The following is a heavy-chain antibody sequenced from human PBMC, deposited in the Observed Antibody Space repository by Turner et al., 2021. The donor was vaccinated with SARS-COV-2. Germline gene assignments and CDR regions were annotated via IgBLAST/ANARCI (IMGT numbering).Heavy chain of an antibody. CDR1: VFIISSYI. CDR2: IRSSSSYI. CDR3: ASWDNYYDSSVYYPDAFDI. Sequence: EVQLVETGGVLVKPGGGLRHSCAGSVFIISSYILIWVRQAPGKGLVCVSCIRSSSSYIYYADSVKGRFTISRDNAKNSLYLHMHSLRAEDTAVYYCASWDNYYDSSVYYPDAFDIWGQGTMVTVSS. J-gene: IGHJ3*02. V-gene: IGHV3-21*01. D-gene: IGHD3-22*01.